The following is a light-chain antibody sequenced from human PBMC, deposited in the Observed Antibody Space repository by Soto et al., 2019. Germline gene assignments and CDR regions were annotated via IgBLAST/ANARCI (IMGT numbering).Light chain of an antibody. CDR1: TGAVTNGHY. Sequence: QAVVTQEPSLTVSPGGTVTLTCASSTGAVTNGHYPYWFQQKPGQAPRTLIYDTSNKHSWTPARFSGSLLGGKPVLTLSGAQPEDEADYFCLLSFGGARRVCGGGTKLTVL. CDR3: LLSFGGARRV. CDR2: DTS. J-gene: IGLJ2*01. V-gene: IGLV7-46*01.